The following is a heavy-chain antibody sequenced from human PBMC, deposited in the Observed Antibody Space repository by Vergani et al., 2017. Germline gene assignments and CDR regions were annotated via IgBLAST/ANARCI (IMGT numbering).Heavy chain of an antibody. CDR3: AKYSADRHGYNYDYCLDY. Sequence: QEQLVGSGGGVVQPGGSLRLSCTAASGSTFTTDGVHWVRQAPGKGLGWVAVIRDDESRKYYADSVNGRFTISSDSFKNSLFLQTDSLSPVDTALYYCAKYSADRHGYNYDYCLDYWGQGTLVTVSS. V-gene: IGHV3-30*02. CDR2: IRDDESRK. J-gene: IGHJ4*02. CDR1: GSTFTTDG. D-gene: IGHD5-24*01.